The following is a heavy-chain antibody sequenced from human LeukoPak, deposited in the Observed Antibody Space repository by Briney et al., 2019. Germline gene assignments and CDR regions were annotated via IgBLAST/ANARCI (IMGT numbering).Heavy chain of an antibody. J-gene: IGHJ4*02. V-gene: IGHV3-23*01. D-gene: IGHD3-16*01. CDR3: AKSSLIG. CDR1: GFTLRAYA. CDR2: ISGSGGST. Sequence: GGSLRLSRAASGFTLRAYAMSWAGQAAGKGLEWVSAISGSGGSTYYADSVKGRFTISRDNSKNTLYLQMNSLRAEDTAVYYCAKSSLIGRGQGTLVTVSS.